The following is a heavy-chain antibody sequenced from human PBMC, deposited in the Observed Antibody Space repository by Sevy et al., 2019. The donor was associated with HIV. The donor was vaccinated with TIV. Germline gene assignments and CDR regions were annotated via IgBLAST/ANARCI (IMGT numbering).Heavy chain of an antibody. J-gene: IGHJ5*02. CDR2: ISGSGGST. D-gene: IGHD6-19*01. CDR3: AKGGQQWLATAWFDP. V-gene: IGHV3-23*01. CDR1: GFTFSSYA. Sequence: GGCLRLSCAASGFTFSSYAMSWVRQAPGKGLEWVSAISGSGGSTYYADSVKGRFTISRDNSKNTLYLQMNSLRAEDTAVYYCAKGGQQWLATAWFDPWGQGTLVTVSS.